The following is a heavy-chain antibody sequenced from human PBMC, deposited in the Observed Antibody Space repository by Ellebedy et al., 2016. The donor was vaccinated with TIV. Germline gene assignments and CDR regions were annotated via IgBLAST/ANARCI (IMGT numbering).Heavy chain of an antibody. D-gene: IGHD6-19*01. CDR3: VKEDGFSSGRPLDY. CDR1: GFTFDDYT. CDR2: ISWNSGKI. V-gene: IGHV3-9*01. Sequence: SLKISCAASGFTFDDYTMHWVRQVPGKGLEWVSGISWNSGKIGYADSVKGRFTISRDDSNDTLYLQMNSLRPEDTSVYYCVKEDGFSSGRPLDYWGQGTLVSVSS. J-gene: IGHJ4*02.